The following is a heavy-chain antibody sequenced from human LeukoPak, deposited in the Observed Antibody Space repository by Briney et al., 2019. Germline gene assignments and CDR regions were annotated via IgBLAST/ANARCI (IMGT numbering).Heavy chain of an antibody. CDR2: IIPILGIA. V-gene: IGHV1-69*04. D-gene: IGHD3-22*01. CDR1: GGTFSSYA. Sequence: SVKVSCKASGGTFSSYAISWVRQAPGQGLEWMGRIIPILGIANYAQKFQGRVTITADKSTSTAYMELSSLRSGDTAVYYCASEGYDSSGYYYRFDYWGQGTLVTVSS. CDR3: ASEGYDSSGYYYRFDY. J-gene: IGHJ4*02.